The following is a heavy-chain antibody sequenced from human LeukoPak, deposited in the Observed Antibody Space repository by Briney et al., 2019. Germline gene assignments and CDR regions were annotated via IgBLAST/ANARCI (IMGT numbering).Heavy chain of an antibody. V-gene: IGHV1-46*01. D-gene: IGHD3-10*01. CDR2: INPSGGST. CDR1: GYTFTSNY. CDR3: ARVKSGRGSGSYYNWFDP. J-gene: IGHJ5*02. Sequence: ASVKVSCKASGYTFTSNYMHWVRQAPGQGLEWMGIINPSGGSTTYAQKLQGRVTMTTDTSTSTAYMELRSLRSDDTAVYYCARVKSGRGSGSYYNWFDPWGQGTLVTVSS.